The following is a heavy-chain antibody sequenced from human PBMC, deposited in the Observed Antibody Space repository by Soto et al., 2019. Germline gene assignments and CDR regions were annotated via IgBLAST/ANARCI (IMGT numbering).Heavy chain of an antibody. V-gene: IGHV3-48*03. CDR3: ARDIGGGNWFDP. CDR1: GFSFSSYE. Sequence: VGSLRLSCEASGFSFSSYEMNWVRQAPGKGLEWVSYISTGGGAIHYADSVKGRFTVSRDNAKSSLYLQMNSLRAEDTALYYCARDIGGGNWFDPWGQGTLVTVSS. D-gene: IGHD1-26*01. CDR2: ISTGGGAI. J-gene: IGHJ5*02.